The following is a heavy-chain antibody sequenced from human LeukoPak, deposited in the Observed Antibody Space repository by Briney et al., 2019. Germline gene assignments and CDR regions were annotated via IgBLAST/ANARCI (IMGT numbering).Heavy chain of an antibody. J-gene: IGHJ4*02. Sequence: SETLSLTCTVSGYSISSGYYWGWIRQPPGKGLEWIGSIYHSGSTYYNPSLKSRVTISVDMSKNQFSLKLSSVTAADTAVYYCAREGGSYYLVYYFDYWGQGTLVTVSS. CDR1: GYSISSGYY. CDR3: AREGGSYYLVYYFDY. V-gene: IGHV4-38-2*02. CDR2: IYHSGST. D-gene: IGHD1-26*01.